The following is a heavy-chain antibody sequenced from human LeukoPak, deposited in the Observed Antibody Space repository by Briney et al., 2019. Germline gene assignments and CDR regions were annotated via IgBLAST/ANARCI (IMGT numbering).Heavy chain of an antibody. CDR1: GGSISSGCYY. V-gene: IGHV4-31*03. CDR3: ARGGYSSSWYLDYFDY. J-gene: IGHJ4*02. CDR2: IYYGGST. Sequence: PSETLSLTCTVSGGSISSGCYYWSWIRQHPGKGLEWIGYIYYGGSTYYNPSLKSRVTISVDTSKNQFSLKLSSVTAADTAVYYCARGGYSSSWYLDYFDYWGQGTLVTVSS. D-gene: IGHD6-13*01.